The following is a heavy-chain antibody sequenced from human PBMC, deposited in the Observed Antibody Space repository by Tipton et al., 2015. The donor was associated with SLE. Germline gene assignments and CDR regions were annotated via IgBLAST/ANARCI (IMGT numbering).Heavy chain of an antibody. D-gene: IGHD4-23*01. CDR1: GYSFTSYW. J-gene: IGHJ2*01. V-gene: IGHV5-51*01. CDR2: IYPGDSDT. Sequence: VQLVQSGAEVKKPGQSLKISCEGSGYSFTSYWIGWVRQMPGKGLEWMGIIYPGDSDTRFSPSFQGQVTISADKSITTAYLQWASLKASDTAMYYCARLGYDGGPTWYFDLWGRGTLVTVSS. CDR3: ARLGYDGGPTWYFDL.